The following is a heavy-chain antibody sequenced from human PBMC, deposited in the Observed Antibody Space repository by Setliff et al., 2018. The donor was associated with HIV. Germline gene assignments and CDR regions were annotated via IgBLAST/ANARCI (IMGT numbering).Heavy chain of an antibody. D-gene: IGHD3-10*01. CDR2: INPKSGDT. J-gene: IGHJ5*01. V-gene: IGHV1-2*02. Sequence: ASVKVSCKISGYTLTEVSMHWMRQAPGQGLEWMGWINPKSGDTTYAQKFEDRVTMTRDTSSRTAYMDLSRLTSGDTAVYYCAKVASVTMIRGALGSWGQGTLVTVSS. CDR3: AKVASVTMIRGALGS. CDR1: GYTLTEVS.